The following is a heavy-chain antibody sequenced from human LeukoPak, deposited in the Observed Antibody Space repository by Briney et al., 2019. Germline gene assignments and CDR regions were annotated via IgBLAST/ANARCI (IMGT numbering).Heavy chain of an antibody. CDR2: IRYDGSNK. CDR3: AKMGSSSWYFDY. CDR1: GFTFSSYG. D-gene: IGHD6-13*01. V-gene: IGHV3-30*02. Sequence: GGSLRLSCAASGFTFSSYGMHWVRQAPGKGLGRVAFIRYDGSNKYYADSVKGRFTISRDNYKNTLYLQMNSLRAEDTAVYYCAKMGSSSWYFDYWGQGTLVTVSS. J-gene: IGHJ4*02.